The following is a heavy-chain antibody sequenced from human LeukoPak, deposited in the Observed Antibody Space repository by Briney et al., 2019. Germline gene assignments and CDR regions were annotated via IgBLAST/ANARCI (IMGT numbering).Heavy chain of an antibody. V-gene: IGHV3-23*01. Sequence: GGSLRLSCAASGFTFSSYAMSWVRQAPGKGLELVSGISSSGGTTYYADSVKGRFTISRDNSKNTLYLQMNNLRAEDTAVYYCAKDGQYSSSSPYYFDYWGQGTLVTVSS. CDR3: AKDGQYSSSSPYYFDY. CDR1: GFTFSSYA. D-gene: IGHD6-6*01. J-gene: IGHJ4*02. CDR2: ISSSGGTT.